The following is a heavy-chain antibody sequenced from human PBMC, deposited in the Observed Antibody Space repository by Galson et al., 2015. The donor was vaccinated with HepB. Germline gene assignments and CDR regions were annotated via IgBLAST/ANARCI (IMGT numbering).Heavy chain of an antibody. CDR2: FDPEDGET. J-gene: IGHJ4*02. CDR1: GYTLTELS. CDR3: ATWGLYYDILTGYSYFDY. D-gene: IGHD3-9*01. Sequence: SVKVSCKVSGYTLTELSMHWVRQAPGKGLEWMGGFDPEDGETIYAQKFQGRVTMTEDTSTDTAYMELSSLRSEDTAVYYCATWGLYYDILTGYSYFDYWGQGTLVTVSP. V-gene: IGHV1-24*01.